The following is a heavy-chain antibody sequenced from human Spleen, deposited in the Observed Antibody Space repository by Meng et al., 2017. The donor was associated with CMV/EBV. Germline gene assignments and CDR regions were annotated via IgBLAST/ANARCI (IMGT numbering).Heavy chain of an antibody. CDR3: INGGAELHY. Sequence: GESLKISCTASGFTFSSYAMSWVRQAPGKGLEWVSAISGSGGSTHYADSVKGRFTISRDNSKNTLYLQMNSLRAEDTAIYYCINGGAELHYWGQGTLVTVSS. J-gene: IGHJ4*02. CDR2: ISGSGGST. CDR1: GFTFSSYA. D-gene: IGHD1-7*01. V-gene: IGHV3-23*01.